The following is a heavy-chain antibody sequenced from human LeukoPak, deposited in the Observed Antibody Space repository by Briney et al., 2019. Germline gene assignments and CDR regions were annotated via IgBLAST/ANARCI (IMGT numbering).Heavy chain of an antibody. CDR3: ARGSGTMYYFDY. V-gene: IGHV1-69*01. CDR1: GGTFSSYA. D-gene: IGHD1-1*01. Sequence: SVKVSCKASGGTFSSYAISWVRQAPGQGLEWMGGIIPIFGTPNNAQKFQGRVTITADESTSTAYMELSSLRSEDTAVYYCARGSGTMYYFDYWGQGTLVTVSS. J-gene: IGHJ4*02. CDR2: IIPIFGTP.